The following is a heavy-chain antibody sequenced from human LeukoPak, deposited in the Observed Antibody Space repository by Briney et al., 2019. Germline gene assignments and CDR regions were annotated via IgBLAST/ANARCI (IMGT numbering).Heavy chain of an antibody. CDR1: GGTFSSYG. Sequence: GASVKVSCKASGGTFSSYGISWVRQAPGQGLEWMGWISAYNGNTNYAQKLQGRVTMTTDTSTSTAYMELRSLRSDDTAVYYCARDSIAARPIYYYYYGMDVWGQGTTVTVSS. J-gene: IGHJ6*02. CDR2: ISAYNGNT. V-gene: IGHV1-18*01. CDR3: ARDSIAARPIYYYYYGMDV. D-gene: IGHD6-6*01.